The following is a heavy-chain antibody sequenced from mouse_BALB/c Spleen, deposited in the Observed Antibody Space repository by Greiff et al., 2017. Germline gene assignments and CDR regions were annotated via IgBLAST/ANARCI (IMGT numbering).Heavy chain of an antibody. V-gene: IGHV1-69*02. CDR1: GYTFTSYW. CDR2: IDPSDSYT. D-gene: IGHD1-1*01. CDR3: ARWYYGSSWFAY. J-gene: IGHJ3*01. Sequence: QVQLKQPGAELVKPGASVKLSCKASGYTFTSYWMHWVKQRPGQGLEWIGEIDPSDSYTNYNQKFKGKATLTVDKSSSTAYMQLSSLTSEDSAVYYCARWYYGSSWFAYWGQGTLVTVSA.